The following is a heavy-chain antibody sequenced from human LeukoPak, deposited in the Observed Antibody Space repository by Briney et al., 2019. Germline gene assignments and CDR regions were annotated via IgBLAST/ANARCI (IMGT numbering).Heavy chain of an antibody. V-gene: IGHV3-23*01. J-gene: IGHJ4*02. Sequence: PGKSLRLSCAASGFIFSNYGMHWVRQAPGKGLEWASSISGSGGSTYHADSVKGRFTISRDSSKNTLYLQMNSLRAEDTAIYYCARVIRAAPGKGYFDYWGQGTLVTVSS. D-gene: IGHD6-13*01. CDR1: GFIFSNYG. CDR2: ISGSGGST. CDR3: ARVIRAAPGKGYFDY.